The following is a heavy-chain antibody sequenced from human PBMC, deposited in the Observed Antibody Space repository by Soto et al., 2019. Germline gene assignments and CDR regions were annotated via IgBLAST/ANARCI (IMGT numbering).Heavy chain of an antibody. CDR1: GGTFSSYA. J-gene: IGHJ6*02. CDR3: ARGVLLWFGEHHYYGMDV. CDR2: IIPIFGTA. D-gene: IGHD3-10*01. V-gene: IGHV1-69*13. Sequence: GASVKVSCKASGGTFSSYAIIWVRQAPGQGLEWMGGIIPIFGTANYAQKFQGRVTITADESTSTAYMELSSLRSEDTAVYYCARGVLLWFGEHHYYGMDVWGQGTTVTVSS.